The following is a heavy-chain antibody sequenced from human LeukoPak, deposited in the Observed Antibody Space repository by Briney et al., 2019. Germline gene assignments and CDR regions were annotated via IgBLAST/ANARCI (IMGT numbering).Heavy chain of an antibody. CDR3: AGERNYYDSSFDY. CDR2: INHSGST. V-gene: IGHV4-34*01. D-gene: IGHD3-22*01. CDR1: GGSFSGYY. J-gene: IGHJ4*02. Sequence: SETLSLTCAVYGGSFSGYYWSWIRQPPGKGLEWIGEINHSGSTNYNPSLKSRVTISVDTSKNQFSLKLSSVTAADTAVYYCAGERNYYDSSFDYWGQGTLVTVSS.